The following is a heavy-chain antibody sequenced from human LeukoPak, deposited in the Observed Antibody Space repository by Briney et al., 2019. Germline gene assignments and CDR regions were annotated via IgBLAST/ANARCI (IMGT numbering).Heavy chain of an antibody. Sequence: GGSLRLSCAASGFTFDDYAMHWVRQAPGRGLEWVSGISWNSGSIGYADSVKGRFTISRDNSKNTLYLQMNSLRAEDTAVYYCARDQGSEEPYFDYWGQGTLVTVSS. D-gene: IGHD1-14*01. CDR2: ISWNSGSI. CDR3: ARDQGSEEPYFDY. J-gene: IGHJ4*02. CDR1: GFTFDDYA. V-gene: IGHV3-9*01.